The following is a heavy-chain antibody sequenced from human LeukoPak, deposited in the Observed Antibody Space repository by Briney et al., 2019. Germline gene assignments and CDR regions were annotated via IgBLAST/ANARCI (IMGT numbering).Heavy chain of an antibody. D-gene: IGHD2-15*01. Sequence: SETLSLTCAGYGGSFSGYYWSWIRQPPGKGLEWIGEINHSGSTNYNPSLKSRVTISVDTSKNQFSLKLSSVTAADTAVYYCAVRGYCSGGSCYLIDYWGQGTLVTVSS. CDR1: GGSFSGYY. CDR2: INHSGST. J-gene: IGHJ4*02. CDR3: AVRGYCSGGSCYLIDY. V-gene: IGHV4-34*01.